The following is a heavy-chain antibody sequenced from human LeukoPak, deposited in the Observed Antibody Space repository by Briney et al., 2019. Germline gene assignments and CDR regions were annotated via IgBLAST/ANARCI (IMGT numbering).Heavy chain of an antibody. Sequence: SETLSLTCTVSGGSISSYYWSWIRQPPGKGLEWIGYIYYSGSTTYNPSLKSRVTISVDTSKNQFSLKLSSVTAADTAVYYCARDLRQWPRAFDIWGQGTMVTVSS. V-gene: IGHV4-59*01. CDR3: ARDLRQWPRAFDI. D-gene: IGHD6-19*01. J-gene: IGHJ3*02. CDR2: IYYSGST. CDR1: GGSISSYY.